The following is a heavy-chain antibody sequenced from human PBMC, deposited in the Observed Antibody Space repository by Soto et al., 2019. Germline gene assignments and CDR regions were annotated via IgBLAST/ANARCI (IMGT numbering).Heavy chain of an antibody. CDR2: IYHSGST. J-gene: IGHJ5*02. CDR1: GGSISSGGYS. Sequence: QLQLQESGSGLVKPSQTLSLTCAVSGGSISSGGYSWSWIRQPPGKGLEWIGYIYHSGSTYYNPALKSRVTISVDRSKNQCSLKLSSVTAADTAVYYCARSVAGDYGDYVPWFDPWGQGTLVTVSS. V-gene: IGHV4-30-2*01. D-gene: IGHD4-17*01. CDR3: ARSVAGDYGDYVPWFDP.